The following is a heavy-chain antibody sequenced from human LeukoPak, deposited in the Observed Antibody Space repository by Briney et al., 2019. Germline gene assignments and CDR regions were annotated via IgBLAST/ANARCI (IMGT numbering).Heavy chain of an antibody. V-gene: IGHV3-74*01. J-gene: IGHJ4*02. CDR3: ARDQIYCTGGYCYFDY. D-gene: IGHD2-8*02. CDR2: INSDGSST. Sequence: GGSLRLSCAASGFTFSSYWMNWVRQAPGKGLVWVSRINSDGSSTSYADSVKGRFTISRDNAKNTLYLQMNSLRAEDTAVYYCARDQIYCTGGYCYFDYWGQGTLVTVSS. CDR1: GFTFSSYW.